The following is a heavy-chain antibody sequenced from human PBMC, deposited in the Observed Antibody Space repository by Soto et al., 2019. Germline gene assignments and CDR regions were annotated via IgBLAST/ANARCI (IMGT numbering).Heavy chain of an antibody. CDR2: IYYSGST. J-gene: IGHJ4*02. D-gene: IGHD3-3*01. CDR3: ARPVTYYDFWSGHYTGS. V-gene: IGHV4-39*01. CDR1: GGSISSSSYY. Sequence: SETLSLTCTVSGGSISSSSYYWGWIRQPPGKGLEWIGSIYYSGSTYYNPSLKSRVTISVDTSKNQFSLKLSSVTAADTAVYYCARPVTYYDFWSGHYTGSWGQGTLVTVSS.